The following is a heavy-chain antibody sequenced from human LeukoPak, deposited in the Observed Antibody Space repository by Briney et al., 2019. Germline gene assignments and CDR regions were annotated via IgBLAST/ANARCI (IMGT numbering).Heavy chain of an antibody. Sequence: SETLSLTCAVYGGSFSGYYWSLIRQPPGKGLEWIGEINHSGSTNYNPSLKSRVTISVDTSKNQFSLKLSSVTAADTAVYYCARGRREKRITGPRNDYWGQGTLVTVSS. J-gene: IGHJ4*02. D-gene: IGHD1-20*01. CDR3: ARGRREKRITGPRNDY. V-gene: IGHV4-34*01. CDR2: INHSGST. CDR1: GGSFSGYY.